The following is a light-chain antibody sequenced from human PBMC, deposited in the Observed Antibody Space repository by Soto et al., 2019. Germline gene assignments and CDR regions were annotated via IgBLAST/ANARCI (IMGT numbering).Light chain of an antibody. Sequence: QSALTQPPSASGSPGQSVTISCTGTSSDVGDYNYVSWYQQHPGKAPKLIIYEVNKRPSGVPDRFSGSKSGNTASLTVSGLQAEDEADYYCAAWDDSLSGWVFGGGTKLTVL. J-gene: IGLJ3*02. CDR2: EVN. CDR3: AAWDDSLSGWV. CDR1: SSDVGDYNY. V-gene: IGLV2-8*01.